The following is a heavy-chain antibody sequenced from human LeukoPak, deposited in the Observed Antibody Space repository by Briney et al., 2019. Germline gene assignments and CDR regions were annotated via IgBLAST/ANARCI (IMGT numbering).Heavy chain of an antibody. CDR3: ARAPFDTAMVDFDH. D-gene: IGHD5-18*01. V-gene: IGHV1-2*02. CDR1: GYTFTDYY. Sequence: ASVKVSCKASGYTFTDYYIHWVRQAPGQGLEWMGWINPYSGGTNYAQKLQGRVTMTRDTSISTAYMELGRLRSDDTAVYYCARAPFDTAMVDFDHWGQGTLVTVSS. J-gene: IGHJ4*02. CDR2: INPYSGGT.